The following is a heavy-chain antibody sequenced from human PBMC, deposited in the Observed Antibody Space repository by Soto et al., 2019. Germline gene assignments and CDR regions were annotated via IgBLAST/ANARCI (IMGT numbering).Heavy chain of an antibody. CDR1: GGSFNSYY. J-gene: IGHJ6*02. V-gene: IGHV4-34*01. D-gene: IGHD6-19*01. CDR2: INRSGST. CDR3: ARDLGWYYYHYYGMDV. Sequence: SETLSLTCTVYGGSFNSYYWSWIRQPPGKGLEWIGEINRSGSTNYNPSLKSRVTISVDTSKKQFSLTLSSVTAADTAVYYCARDLGWYYYHYYGMDVWGQGTTVTVSS.